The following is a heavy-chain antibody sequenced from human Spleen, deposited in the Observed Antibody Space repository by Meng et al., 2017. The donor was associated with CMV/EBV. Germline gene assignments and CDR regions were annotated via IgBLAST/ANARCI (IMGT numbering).Heavy chain of an antibody. CDR1: FTSFC. D-gene: IGHD2-2*02. V-gene: IGHV1-18*01. CDR3: ARDNIVIIPAAVPAFFDY. Sequence: FTSFCISWVRPAPGQGLEWMGWISGYNGNTTYAQKLQGRVTMTTDTSTSTAYMELRSLRSDDTAVYSCARDNIVIIPAAVPAFFDYWGQGTLVTVSS. J-gene: IGHJ4*02. CDR2: ISGYNGNT.